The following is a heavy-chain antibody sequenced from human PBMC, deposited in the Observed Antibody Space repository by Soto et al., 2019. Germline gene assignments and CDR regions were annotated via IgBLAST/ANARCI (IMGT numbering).Heavy chain of an antibody. CDR1: GFTFDDYA. D-gene: IGHD3-10*01. Sequence: PGGSLRLSCAASGFTFDDYAMHWVRQAPGKGLEWVSGISWNSGSIGYADSVKGRFTISRDNAKNSLYLQMNSLRAEDTALYYCAKAGITMVRGVILNWFDPWGQGTLVTVSS. CDR2: ISWNSGSI. J-gene: IGHJ5*02. CDR3: AKAGITMVRGVILNWFDP. V-gene: IGHV3-9*01.